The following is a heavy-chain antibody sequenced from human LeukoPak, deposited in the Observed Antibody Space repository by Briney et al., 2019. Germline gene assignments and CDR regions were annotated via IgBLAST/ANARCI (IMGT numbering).Heavy chain of an antibody. D-gene: IGHD3-10*01. CDR2: IIPILGIA. J-gene: IGHJ4*02. Sequence: ASVKVSCKASGGTFSSYAISWVRQAPGQGLEWMGRIIPILGIANYAQKFQGRVTITADKSTSTAYMELSSLRSEDTAVYYCARSRSGSYDYYFDYWGQGTLVTVSS. CDR3: ARSRSGSYDYYFDY. V-gene: IGHV1-69*04. CDR1: GGTFSSYA.